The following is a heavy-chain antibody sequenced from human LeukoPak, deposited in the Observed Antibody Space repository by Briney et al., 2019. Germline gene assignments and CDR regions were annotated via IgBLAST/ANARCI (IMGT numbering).Heavy chain of an antibody. V-gene: IGHV4-59*01. D-gene: IGHD6-19*01. CDR3: ARVGSWYYFDY. J-gene: IGHJ4*02. CDR2: IDHSGNT. CDR1: GGSINSNY. Sequence: PSETLSLTCTVSGGSINSNYWSWIRQRPGEGLEWIAYIDHSGNTNYNPSLKSRVTISRDMSKTQFSLKLTSVTAADTAMYYCARVGSWYYFDYWGQGILVTVSS.